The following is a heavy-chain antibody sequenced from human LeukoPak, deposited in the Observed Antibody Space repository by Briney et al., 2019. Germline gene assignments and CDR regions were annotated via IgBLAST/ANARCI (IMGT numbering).Heavy chain of an antibody. J-gene: IGHJ4*02. CDR1: GFTFSSYS. CDR2: ISSSSSTI. CDR3: ARDGVAGPIQWLADLDY. Sequence: GGSLRLSCAASGFTFSSYSMNWVRQAPGKGLEWVSYISSSSSTIYYADSVKGRFTISRDNAKNSLYLQMNSLRAEDTAVYYCARDGVAGPIQWLADLDYWGQGTLVTVSS. D-gene: IGHD6-19*01. V-gene: IGHV3-48*04.